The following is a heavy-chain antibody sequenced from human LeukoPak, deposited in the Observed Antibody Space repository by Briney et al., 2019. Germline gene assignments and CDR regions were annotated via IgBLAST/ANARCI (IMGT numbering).Heavy chain of an antibody. CDR2: IYSGGTP. J-gene: IGHJ4*02. V-gene: IGHV3-66*01. CDR1: EFTVSSNY. Sequence: GGSLRLSCAVSEFTVSSNYMSWVRQAPGKELEWVSVIYSGGTPYYADSVKGRFTISRDNSKNTLYLQMNSLRAEDTAVYYCASMRSFYFDYWGQGTLVTVSS. D-gene: IGHD3-10*01. CDR3: ASMRSFYFDY.